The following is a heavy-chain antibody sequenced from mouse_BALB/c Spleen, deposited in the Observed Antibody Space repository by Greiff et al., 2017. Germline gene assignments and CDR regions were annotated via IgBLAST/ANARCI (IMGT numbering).Heavy chain of an antibody. CDR3: NAITTVVAGDY. CDR1: GYAFSSYW. J-gene: IGHJ2*01. V-gene: IGHV1-80*01. Sequence: QVQLKESGAELVRPGSSVKISCKASGYAFSSYWMNWVKQRPGQGLEWIGQIYPGDGDTNYNGKFKGKATLTADKSSNTAYLQLSSLTSEDTAVYYCNAITTVVAGDYWGQGTTLTVSS. D-gene: IGHD1-1*01. CDR2: IYPGDGDT.